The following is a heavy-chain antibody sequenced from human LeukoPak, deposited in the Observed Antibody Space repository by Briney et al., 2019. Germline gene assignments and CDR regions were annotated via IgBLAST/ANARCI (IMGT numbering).Heavy chain of an antibody. Sequence: GGSLRLSCAASGFTFSGSAMHWVRQASGKGLEWVGRIRSKANSYATAYAASVKGRFTISRDDSKNTAYLQMNSLKTEDTAVYYCTSRNYYGSGSYDIFWGQGTLVTVSS. CDR3: TSRNYYGSGSYDIF. CDR1: GFTFSGSA. CDR2: IRSKANSYAT. D-gene: IGHD3-10*01. J-gene: IGHJ4*02. V-gene: IGHV3-73*01.